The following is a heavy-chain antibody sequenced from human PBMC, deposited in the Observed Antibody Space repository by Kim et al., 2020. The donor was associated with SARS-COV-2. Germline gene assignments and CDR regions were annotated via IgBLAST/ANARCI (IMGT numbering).Heavy chain of an antibody. J-gene: IGHJ5*02. D-gene: IGHD5-18*01. Sequence: GGSLRLSCAASGFTFGDYAMHWVRQAPGKGLEWVSGISWNSGSIGYADSVKGRFTISRDNAKNSLYLQMNSLRAEDTALYYCAKDMGYSYGNNWFDPWGQGTLVTVSS. V-gene: IGHV3-9*01. CDR2: ISWNSGSI. CDR3: AKDMGYSYGNNWFDP. CDR1: GFTFGDYA.